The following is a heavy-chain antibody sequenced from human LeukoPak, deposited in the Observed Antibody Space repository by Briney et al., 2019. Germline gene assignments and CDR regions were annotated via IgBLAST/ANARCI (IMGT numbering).Heavy chain of an antibody. J-gene: IGHJ4*02. Sequence: SETLSLTCTVSGGSITIYYWNWIRQPPGKGLEWVGYISDSGNTNYNPSLKSRVTISIDTSKNQFSLKLTSVTAADTAIYYCARSKGSGNYFDYWGQGTLVTVSS. D-gene: IGHD3-10*01. CDR1: GGSITIYY. CDR2: ISDSGNT. V-gene: IGHV4-59*01. CDR3: ARSKGSGNYFDY.